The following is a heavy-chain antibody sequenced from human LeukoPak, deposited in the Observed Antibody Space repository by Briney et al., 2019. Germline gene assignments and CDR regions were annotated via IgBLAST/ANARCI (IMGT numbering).Heavy chain of an antibody. J-gene: IGHJ6*02. V-gene: IGHV3-9*01. D-gene: IGHD3-9*01. CDR1: GFTFDDYA. CDR3: TRDLMDYDVSTGLHHYYMDV. Sequence: PGRSLRLSCAASGFTFDDYAMHWVRQAPGKGLEWVSGISWNSGSIGYADSVKGRFTISRDNAKNTLYLQMNSLRPEDTAVYYCTRDLMDYDVSTGLHHYYMDVWGQGTTVTVSS. CDR2: ISWNSGSI.